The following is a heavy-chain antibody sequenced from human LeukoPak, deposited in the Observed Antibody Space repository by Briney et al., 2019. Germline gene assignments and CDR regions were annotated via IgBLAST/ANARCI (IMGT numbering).Heavy chain of an antibody. D-gene: IGHD4-17*01. CDR1: GFTFSSYS. Sequence: GGSLRLSCAASGFTFSSYSMNWVRQAPGKGLEWVSSISSSSSSYIYYADSVKGRFTTSRDNAKNSLYLQMNSLRAEDTAVYYCARGRVTTFSNWFDPWGQGTLVTVSS. J-gene: IGHJ5*02. CDR3: ARGRVTTFSNWFDP. CDR2: ISSSSSSYI. V-gene: IGHV3-21*01.